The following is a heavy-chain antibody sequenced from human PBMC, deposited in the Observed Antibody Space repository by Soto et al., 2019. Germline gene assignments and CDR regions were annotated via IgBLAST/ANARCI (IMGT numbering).Heavy chain of an antibody. D-gene: IGHD1-7*01. CDR3: AKDHQTYNWDYLFDS. CDR2: ISNDGNNK. Sequence: PGGSLRLSCAASGFPFSINDMHWVRQAPGRGLEWVAVISNDGNNKYYADSVKGRFTLSRDNSKNMVYLQMDSLRVEDTAVYFCAKDHQTYNWDYLFDSWGPGTLVTVSS. J-gene: IGHJ4*02. CDR1: GFPFSIND. V-gene: IGHV3-30*18.